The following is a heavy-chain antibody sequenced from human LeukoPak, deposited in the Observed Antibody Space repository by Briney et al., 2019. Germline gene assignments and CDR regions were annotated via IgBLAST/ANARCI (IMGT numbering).Heavy chain of an antibody. CDR3: AKDRSITMIVVVITPYFDY. CDR1: GFTFSSYA. V-gene: IGHV3-23*01. J-gene: IGHJ4*02. D-gene: IGHD3-22*01. CDR2: ISGSGGST. Sequence: PGGSLRLSCAASGFTFSSYAMSWVRQAPGKGLEWVSAISGSGGSTYYADSVKGRFTISRDNSKNTLYLQMNSLRAEDTAVYYCAKDRSITMIVVVITPYFDYWGQGTLVTVS.